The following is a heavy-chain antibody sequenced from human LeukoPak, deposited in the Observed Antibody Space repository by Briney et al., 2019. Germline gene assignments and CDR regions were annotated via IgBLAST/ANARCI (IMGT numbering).Heavy chain of an antibody. V-gene: IGHV3-74*01. Sequence: PGGSLRLSCAASGFTFSSYWMHWVRQVPGKGLVWVSRINSDGSSTSYADSVKGRFTISRDNAKNTLYLRMNSLRAEDTAVYYCARGSRSWPADYWGQGTLVTVSS. D-gene: IGHD6-13*01. CDR2: INSDGSST. J-gene: IGHJ4*02. CDR1: GFTFSSYW. CDR3: ARGSRSWPADY.